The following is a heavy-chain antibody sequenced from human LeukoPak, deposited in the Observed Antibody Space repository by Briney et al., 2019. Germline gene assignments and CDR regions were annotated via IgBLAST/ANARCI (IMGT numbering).Heavy chain of an antibody. D-gene: IGHD2-2*01. CDR3: ARVAPYCSGTSCYYIDY. J-gene: IGHJ4*02. Sequence: ASVKVSCKSSGYTFTGYYMHWVREAPGQGLEWMGWINPNSGGTNYAQKFQGRVTMTRDTSISTAYLELSRLRSDDTAVYYCARVAPYCSGTSCYYIDYWGQGTLVTVPS. CDR1: GYTFTGYY. CDR2: INPNSGGT. V-gene: IGHV1-2*02.